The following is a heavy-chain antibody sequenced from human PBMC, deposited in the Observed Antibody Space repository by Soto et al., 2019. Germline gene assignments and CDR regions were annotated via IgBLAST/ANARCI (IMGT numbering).Heavy chain of an antibody. D-gene: IGHD2-2*01. Sequence: EVQLVESGGGLVQPGRSLRLSCAASGFTFDDYAMHWVRQAPGKGLEWVSGISWNSGSIGYADSVKGRFTISRDNAKNYLYLQMNSLRAEDTALYYCAKDKDGRYCSSTSCYDAFDIWGQGTMVTVSS. CDR1: GFTFDDYA. J-gene: IGHJ3*02. CDR2: ISWNSGSI. CDR3: AKDKDGRYCSSTSCYDAFDI. V-gene: IGHV3-9*01.